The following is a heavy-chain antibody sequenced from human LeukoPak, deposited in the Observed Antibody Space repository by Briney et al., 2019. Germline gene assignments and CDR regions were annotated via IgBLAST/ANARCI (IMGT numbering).Heavy chain of an antibody. CDR3: ARKGPSVTPYY. CDR2: IKQDGSEK. J-gene: IGHJ4*02. V-gene: IGHV3-7*01. D-gene: IGHD4-17*01. CDR1: GFKFSSNW. Sequence: PGGSLRLSCAASGFKFSSNWMSWVRQAPGKGLEWVANIKQDGSEKYYVDSVKGRFTISRDNAKNSLYLQMNSLRAEDTAVYYCARKGPSVTPYYWGQGTLVTVSS.